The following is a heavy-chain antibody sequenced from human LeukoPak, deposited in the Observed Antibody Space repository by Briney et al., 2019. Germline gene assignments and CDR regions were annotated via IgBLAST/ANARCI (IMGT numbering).Heavy chain of an antibody. CDR3: AKDIIGYAPL. CDR2: ISGSGDTT. V-gene: IGHV3-23*01. CDR1: GFTFSSYA. Sequence: GGSLRLSCAASGFTFSSYAMNWVRQAPGKGLEWVSAISGSGDTTYYADSVKGRFTISRDNSKDSLYLQMNSLRTEDTAFYFCAKDIIGYAPLWGQGTLVTVSS. D-gene: IGHD2-2*01. J-gene: IGHJ4*02.